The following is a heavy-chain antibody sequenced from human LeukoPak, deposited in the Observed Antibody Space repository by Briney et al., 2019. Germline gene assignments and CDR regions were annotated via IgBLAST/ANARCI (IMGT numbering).Heavy chain of an antibody. CDR1: GFTFSSYG. CDR2: ISGSGGT. Sequence: GGSLRLSCAASGFTFSSYGMSWVRQAPGKGLEWVSSISGSGGTNYADSVKGRFTISRDNSKSTLYLQVNSLRAEDTAVYYCARAYSGWYGDSWGQGTLVTVSS. D-gene: IGHD6-19*01. V-gene: IGHV3-23*01. CDR3: ARAYSGWYGDS. J-gene: IGHJ4*02.